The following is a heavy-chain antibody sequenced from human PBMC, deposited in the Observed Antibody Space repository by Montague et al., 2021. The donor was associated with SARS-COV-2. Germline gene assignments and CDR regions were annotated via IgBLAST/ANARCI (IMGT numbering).Heavy chain of an antibody. CDR3: AREVIMITFGGVIAQPPFDY. V-gene: IGHV3-7*01. D-gene: IGHD3-16*02. CDR1: GFTFSSHW. Sequence: SLRLSCAASGFTFSSHWMSWVRQAPGMVLEWVANIKQDGSEKSYVDSVKGRFTISRDNAKNSLYLQMNSLRAEDTAVYYCAREVIMITFGGVIAQPPFDYWGQGTLVTVSS. CDR2: IKQDGSEK. J-gene: IGHJ4*02.